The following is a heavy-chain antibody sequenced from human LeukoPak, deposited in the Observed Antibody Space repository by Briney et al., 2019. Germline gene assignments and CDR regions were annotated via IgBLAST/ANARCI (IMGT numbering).Heavy chain of an antibody. CDR2: MNPNSGNT. Sequence: ASVKVSSKASGGTFSSYAINWVRQATGQGLEWMGWMNPNSGNTGYAQKFQGRVTMTRNTSISTAYMELSSLRSEDTAVYYCARGLFGITMIVVVPDWFDPWGQGTLVTVSS. D-gene: IGHD3-22*01. CDR3: ARGLFGITMIVVVPDWFDP. V-gene: IGHV1-8*02. J-gene: IGHJ5*02. CDR1: GGTFSSYA.